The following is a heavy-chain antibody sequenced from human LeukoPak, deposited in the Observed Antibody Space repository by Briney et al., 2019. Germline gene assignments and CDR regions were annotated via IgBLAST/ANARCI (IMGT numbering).Heavy chain of an antibody. CDR3: ARQGTSSSPYYYYMDV. CDR2: IYYSGNT. V-gene: IGHV4-39*01. CDR1: GVSISSSNSY. Sequence: SETLSLTCTVSGVSISSSNSYWGWIRQPPGKGLEWIGSIYYSGNTYYNASLKSQVSISIDTSKNQFSLKLSSVTAADTAVYYCARQGTSSSPYYYYMDVWGKGTTVTISS. D-gene: IGHD6-13*01. J-gene: IGHJ6*03.